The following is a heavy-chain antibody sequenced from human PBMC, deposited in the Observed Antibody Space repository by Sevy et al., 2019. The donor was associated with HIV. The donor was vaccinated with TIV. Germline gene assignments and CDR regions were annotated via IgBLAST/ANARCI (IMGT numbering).Heavy chain of an antibody. D-gene: IGHD3-3*01. CDR3: ASVSYGFRTGPVDYDYGMDV. CDR1: GYTFSDSGYY. Sequence: ASVKVSCKASGYTFSDSGYYVHWVRQAPGQGLEWMGWINPKSGATNYAQKFQGMDTMTRDTSVSTANMERNRLTSDNTAVDYCASVSYGFRTGPVDYDYGMDVWGQGTTVTVSS. CDR2: INPKSGAT. V-gene: IGHV1-2*02. J-gene: IGHJ6*02.